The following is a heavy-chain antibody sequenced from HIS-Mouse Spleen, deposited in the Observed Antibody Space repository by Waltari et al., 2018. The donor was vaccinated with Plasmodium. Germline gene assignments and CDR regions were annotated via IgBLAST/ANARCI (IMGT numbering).Heavy chain of an antibody. D-gene: IGHD3-3*01. V-gene: IGHV4-34*01. CDR2: INHSGST. J-gene: IGHJ2*01. Sequence: QVQLQQWGAGLLKPSETLSLTCAVYGGSLSGYYWGWNRQPPGKGLEWIGEINHSGSTNYNPSLKSRVTISVDTSKNQFSLKLSSVTAADTAVYYCARVTSSGVYWYFDLWGRGTLVTVSS. CDR1: GGSLSGYY. CDR3: ARVTSSGVYWYFDL.